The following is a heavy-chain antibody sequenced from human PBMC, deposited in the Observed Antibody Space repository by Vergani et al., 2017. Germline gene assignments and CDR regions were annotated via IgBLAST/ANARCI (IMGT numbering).Heavy chain of an antibody. D-gene: IGHD3-3*01. V-gene: IGHV4-34*01. CDR1: GGSFSGYY. CDR3: ARVQELYDFWSGYRVRYYYYMDV. Sequence: QVQLQQWGAGLLKPSETLSLTCAVYGGSFSGYYWSWIRQPPGKGLEWIGEINHSGSTNYNPSLKRRVTISVDTSKNQFSLNLSSVTAADTAVYYCARVQELYDFWSGYRVRYYYYMDVWGKGTTVTVSS. CDR2: INHSGST. J-gene: IGHJ6*03.